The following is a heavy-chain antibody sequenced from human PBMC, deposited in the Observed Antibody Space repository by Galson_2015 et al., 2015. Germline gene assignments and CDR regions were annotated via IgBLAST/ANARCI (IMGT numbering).Heavy chain of an antibody. CDR2: INGISDNI. D-gene: IGHD7-27*01. V-gene: IGHV3-48*02. J-gene: IGHJ4*02. Sequence: SLRLSCAASGFPFISYSMNWVRQAPGKGLEWISYINGISDNIWYADSVKGRFTISRDNAKNSVYLQMHSLTDGDTAVYYCARDLHWGFDYWGQGALVTVSS. CDR1: GFPFISYS. CDR3: ARDLHWGFDY.